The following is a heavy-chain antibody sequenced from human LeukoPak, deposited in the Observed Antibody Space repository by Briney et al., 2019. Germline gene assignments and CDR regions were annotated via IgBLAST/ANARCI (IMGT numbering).Heavy chain of an antibody. J-gene: IGHJ3*02. CDR3: ARERAVLDAFDI. D-gene: IGHD6-19*01. V-gene: IGHV1-46*01. Sequence: GASVKVSCKASGYTFTSYYMHWVRQAPGQGLEWMGIINPSGGSTSYAQKFQGRVTMTRDTSTSTVYMELSSLRPEDTAVYYCARERAVLDAFDIWGRGTMVTVSS. CDR2: INPSGGST. CDR1: GYTFTSYY.